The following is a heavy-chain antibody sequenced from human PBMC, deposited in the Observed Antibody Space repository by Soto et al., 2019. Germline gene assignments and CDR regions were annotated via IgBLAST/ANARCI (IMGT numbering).Heavy chain of an antibody. V-gene: IGHV3-30-3*01. CDR3: ARDRDYYFDY. J-gene: IGHJ4*02. D-gene: IGHD3-10*01. CDR2: ISYDGSNK. Sequence: QVQLVESGGGVVQPGRSLRLSCAASGFTFSSYAMHGVRQAPGKGLEWVAVISYDGSNKYYADSVKGRFTISRDNSKNTLYLQMNSLRAEDTAVYYCARDRDYYFDYWGQGTLVTVSS. CDR1: GFTFSSYA.